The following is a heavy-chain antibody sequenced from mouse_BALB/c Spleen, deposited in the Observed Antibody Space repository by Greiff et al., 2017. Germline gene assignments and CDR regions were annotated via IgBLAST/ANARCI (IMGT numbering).Heavy chain of an antibody. V-gene: IGHV14-3*02. CDR2: IDPANGNT. CDR3: ARELGSAMDY. Sequence: EVKLVESGAELVKPGASVKLSCTASGFNIKDTYMHWVKQRPEQGLEWIGRIDPANGNTKYDPKFQGKATITADTSSNTAYLQLSSLTSEDTAVYYCARELGSAMDYWGQGTSVTVSS. D-gene: IGHD1-1*01. J-gene: IGHJ4*01. CDR1: GFNIKDTY.